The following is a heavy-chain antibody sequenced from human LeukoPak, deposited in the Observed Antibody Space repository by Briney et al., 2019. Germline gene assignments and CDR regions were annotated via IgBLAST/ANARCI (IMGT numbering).Heavy chain of an antibody. J-gene: IGHJ4*02. CDR3: ARGVRYYDSSGQGVATDY. CDR2: ISYEGCNK. D-gene: IGHD3-22*01. CDR1: GFTFSSYA. V-gene: IGHV3-30-3*01. Sequence: PGRSLRLSCAASGFTFSSYAMHWVSQAPDKGLEWVAVISYEGCNKYYADTVKGRFTIYRNNSKNTLYLQMNSLRAEDTVVYYCARGVRYYDSSGQGVATDYWGQGTLVTVSS.